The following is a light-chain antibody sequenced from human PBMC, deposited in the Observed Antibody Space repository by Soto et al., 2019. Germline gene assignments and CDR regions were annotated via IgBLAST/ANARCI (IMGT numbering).Light chain of an antibody. J-gene: IGLJ1*01. V-gene: IGLV2-14*01. Sequence: QSALTQPASVSGSPGQSITISCTGTSSDVGGYNYVSWYQQHPDKAPKLMIYDVSNRPSGVSNRFSGSKSGNTASLTISGRQAEDAADYYCSSYTSSSTLYVFGTGTKLTVL. CDR1: SSDVGGYNY. CDR2: DVS. CDR3: SSYTSSSTLYV.